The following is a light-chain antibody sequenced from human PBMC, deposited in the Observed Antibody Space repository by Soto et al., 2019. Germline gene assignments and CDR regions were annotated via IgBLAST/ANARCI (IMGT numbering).Light chain of an antibody. V-gene: IGLV2-11*01. CDR2: AVS. CDR3: FSYTASDMWV. Sequence: QSALAQPRSVSGSPAQSVTISCTATNSDVGAYAFVSWYQQLPGKAPKLIISAVSYRPSGVPDRFSGSKSGNTASLTISGLQTEDEADYYCFSYTASDMWVFGGGTKVTVL. J-gene: IGLJ3*02. CDR1: NSDVGAYAF.